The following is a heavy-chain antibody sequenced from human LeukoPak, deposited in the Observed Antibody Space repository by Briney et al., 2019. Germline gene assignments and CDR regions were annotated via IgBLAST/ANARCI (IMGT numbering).Heavy chain of an antibody. CDR3: THRTDSSSWTGDYFDY. J-gene: IGHJ4*02. Sequence: SGPTLVKPTQTLTLTCTFSGFSLSTSGVGVGWIRQPPGKALEWLALIYWDDDKRYSPSLKSRLTITKDTSKNQVVLTMTNMDPVDTATYYCTHRTDSSSWTGDYFDYWGQGTLVTVSS. D-gene: IGHD6-13*01. V-gene: IGHV2-5*02. CDR2: IYWDDDK. CDR1: GFSLSTSGVG.